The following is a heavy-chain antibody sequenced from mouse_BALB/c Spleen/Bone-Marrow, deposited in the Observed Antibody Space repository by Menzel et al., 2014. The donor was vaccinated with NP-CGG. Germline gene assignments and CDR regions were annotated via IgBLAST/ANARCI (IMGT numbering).Heavy chain of an antibody. D-gene: IGHD1-1*01. Sequence: QVQLKESGPGLVAPSQSLSITCTVSGFSLTSYGVHWVRQPPGKGLEWLGVIWAGGTTNYNSALMSRLSISKDNSKGQVFLKMNSLQTDDTAMYYCARSTTTDYFDYWGQGTTLTVSS. CDR2: IWAGGTT. J-gene: IGHJ2*01. CDR1: GFSLTSYG. V-gene: IGHV2-9*02. CDR3: ARSTTTDYFDY.